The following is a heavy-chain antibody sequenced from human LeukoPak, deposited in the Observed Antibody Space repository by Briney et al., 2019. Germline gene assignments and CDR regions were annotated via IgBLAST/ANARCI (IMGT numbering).Heavy chain of an antibody. CDR1: GGSISSGGYY. CDR3: ARVFNPFGAGTPRDGATFDY. J-gene: IGHJ4*02. CDR2: IYYSGST. Sequence: SQTLSLTCTVSGGSISSGGYYWSWIRQHPGKGLGWIGYIYYSGSTYYNPSLKRRVAISVDTSKNQFSLKLSSVTAADTAVYYCARVFNPFGAGTPRDGATFDYWGQGTLVTVSS. D-gene: IGHD6-13*01. V-gene: IGHV4-31*03.